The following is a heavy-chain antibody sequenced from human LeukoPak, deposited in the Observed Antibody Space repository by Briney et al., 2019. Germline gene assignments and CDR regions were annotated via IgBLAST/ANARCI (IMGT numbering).Heavy chain of an antibody. Sequence: LRLSCAASGFTFSSYVMSWVRRAPGGGLEGVSAISCSGGGTHYEASVKGRFTISRDTSKNTLYLQMNTLRADDTAGYYCAKEGAPGGIAESRGQGTLVTVSS. CDR2: ISCSGGGT. D-gene: IGHD6-13*01. CDR3: AKEGAPGGIAES. J-gene: IGHJ4*02. V-gene: IGHV3-23*01. CDR1: GFTFSSYV.